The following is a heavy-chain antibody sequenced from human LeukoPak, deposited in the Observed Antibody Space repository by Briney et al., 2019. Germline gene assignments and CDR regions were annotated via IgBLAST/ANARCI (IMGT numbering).Heavy chain of an antibody. CDR2: IYSSGST. Sequence: SETLSLTCTVSGGSISSNYWSWIRQPPGKGLEWIGSIYSSGSTNYKPSLKSRVTISVDTSKNQFSLKLTSVTAADTAVYYCARLLPPSGSYSYYYYYMDVWGKGTTVTVSS. V-gene: IGHV4-4*09. D-gene: IGHD1-26*01. CDR1: GGSISSNY. J-gene: IGHJ6*03. CDR3: ARLLPPSGSYSYYYYYMDV.